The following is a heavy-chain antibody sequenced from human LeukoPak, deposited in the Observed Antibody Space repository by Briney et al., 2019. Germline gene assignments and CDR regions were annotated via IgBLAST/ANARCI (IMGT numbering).Heavy chain of an antibody. D-gene: IGHD3-9*01. CDR1: GYTFTGYY. CDR3: ARGYDILTGYSFDI. CDR2: INPNSGGT. V-gene: IGHV1-2*04. Sequence: GASVKVSCKASGYTFTGYYMHWVRQAPGQGLEWMGWINPNSGGTNYAQKFQGWVTMTRDTSISTAYMELSRLRSDDTAVYYCARGYDILTGYSFDIWGQGTMVTASS. J-gene: IGHJ3*02.